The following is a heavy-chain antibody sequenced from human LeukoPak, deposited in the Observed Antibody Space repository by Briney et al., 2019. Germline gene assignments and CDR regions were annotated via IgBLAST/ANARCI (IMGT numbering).Heavy chain of an antibody. Sequence: GGSLRLSCAASGFTFSSYGMNWVRQAPGKGLEWVSGISGSGTTSYYADSVKGRFTISRDNSKNTLYLQMNSLRAEDTAVYHCARVTDDYVWGSYRYTPEYYYYMDVWGKGTTVTVSS. D-gene: IGHD3-16*02. CDR2: ISGSGTTS. J-gene: IGHJ6*03. V-gene: IGHV3-23*01. CDR3: ARVTDDYVWGSYRYTPEYYYYMDV. CDR1: GFTFSSYG.